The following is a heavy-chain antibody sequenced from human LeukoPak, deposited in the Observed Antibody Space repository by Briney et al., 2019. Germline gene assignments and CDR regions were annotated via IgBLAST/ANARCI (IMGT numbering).Heavy chain of an antibody. J-gene: IGHJ6*02. CDR2: VSGSSDNT. CDR3: ARVVIPGRNYYYGMDV. Sequence: GGSLRLSCAASGFTFSDYYMSWIRQAPGKGLEWVSCVSGSSDNTRYSDSVKGRFTISRDNAKNSVFLQMNSLRAEDTAVYYCARVVIPGRNYYYGMDVWGQGTTVTVSS. CDR1: GFTFSDYY. V-gene: IGHV3-11*06. D-gene: IGHD2-21*01.